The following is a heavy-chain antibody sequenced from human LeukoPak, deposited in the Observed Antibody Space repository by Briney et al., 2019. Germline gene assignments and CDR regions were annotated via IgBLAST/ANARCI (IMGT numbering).Heavy chain of an antibody. J-gene: IGHJ6*03. CDR1: GFTFSSYS. V-gene: IGHV3-21*01. D-gene: IGHD1-1*01. CDR2: ISSSSSYI. Sequence: TGGSLRLSCAASGFTFSSYSMNWVRQAPGKGLEWVSSISSSSSYIYYADSVKGRFTISRDNAKNSLYLQMNSLRAEDTAVYYCARGGDDPWRGLYYMDVWGKGTTVTVSS. CDR3: ARGGDDPWRGLYYMDV.